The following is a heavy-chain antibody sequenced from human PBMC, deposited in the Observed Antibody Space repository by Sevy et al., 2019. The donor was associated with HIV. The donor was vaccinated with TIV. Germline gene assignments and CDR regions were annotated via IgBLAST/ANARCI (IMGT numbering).Heavy chain of an antibody. J-gene: IGHJ4*02. CDR1: GFTFSSYE. CDR2: ISSSGRTI. Sequence: GGSLRLSCAASGFTFSSYEMNWVRQAPGKGLVWVSYISSSGRTIYYADSVKGRFTISRDNAKNSLYLQMNSLRAEDTAVYYCARDDRGYSGYDRGNFDYWGQGTLVTVSS. CDR3: ARDDRGYSGYDRGNFDY. V-gene: IGHV3-48*03. D-gene: IGHD5-12*01.